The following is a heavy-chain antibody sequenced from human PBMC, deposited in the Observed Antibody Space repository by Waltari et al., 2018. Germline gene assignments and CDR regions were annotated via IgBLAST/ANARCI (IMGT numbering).Heavy chain of an antibody. CDR3: ARRSTEVATSRGGDNWFDR. Sequence: QVQLQESGPGLVKPSETLSLTCTVSGASISTYYWNWIRQSAGMGLEWIGRIHSSGSTIYNPSLNSRVTISMYTSKNQFSLTLSSVTAADTAVYYCARRSTEVATSRGGDNWFDRWGLGTLVTVSS. V-gene: IGHV4-4*07. D-gene: IGHD3-10*01. CDR2: IHSSGST. J-gene: IGHJ5*02. CDR1: GASISTYY.